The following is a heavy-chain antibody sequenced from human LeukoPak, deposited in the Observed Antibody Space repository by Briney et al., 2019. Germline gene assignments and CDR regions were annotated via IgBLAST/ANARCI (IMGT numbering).Heavy chain of an antibody. CDR3: AREPRLIVGATAGMDV. J-gene: IGHJ6*02. D-gene: IGHD1-26*01. V-gene: IGHV4-59*01. CDR1: GGSISSYY. CDR2: IYYSGST. Sequence: SETLSPTCTVSGGSISSYYWSWIRQPPGKGLEWIGYIYYSGSTNYNPSLKSRVTISVDTSKNQFSLKLSSVTAADTAVYYCAREPRLIVGATAGMDVWGQGTTVTVSS.